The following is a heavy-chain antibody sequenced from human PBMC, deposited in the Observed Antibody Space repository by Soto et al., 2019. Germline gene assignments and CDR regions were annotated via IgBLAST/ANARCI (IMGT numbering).Heavy chain of an antibody. CDR3: ARDDCGGDCYHYYYYGMDV. D-gene: IGHD2-21*02. J-gene: IGHJ6*02. V-gene: IGHV3-7*05. CDR2: IKQDGSEK. Sequence: GGSLRLSCAASGFTFSSYWMSWVRQAPGKGLEWVANIKQDGSEKYYVDSVKGRFTISRDNAKNSLYLQMNSLRAEDTAVYYCARDDCGGDCYHYYYYGMDVWGQGTTVTVSS. CDR1: GFTFSSYW.